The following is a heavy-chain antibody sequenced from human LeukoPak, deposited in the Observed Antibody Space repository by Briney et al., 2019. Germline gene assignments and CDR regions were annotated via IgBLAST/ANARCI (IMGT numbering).Heavy chain of an antibody. V-gene: IGHV3-7*01. D-gene: IGHD4-17*01. J-gene: IGHJ4*02. CDR3: ASLVYGDYLGEFDY. Sequence: GSLRLSCAASGFTFSNYWMSWVRQAPGKGLEWVANIKYDGSEKYYVDSVKGRFTISRDNAKNSLYLQMNSLRAEDTAVYYCASLVYGDYLGEFDYWGQGTLVTVSS. CDR1: GFTFSNYW. CDR2: IKYDGSEK.